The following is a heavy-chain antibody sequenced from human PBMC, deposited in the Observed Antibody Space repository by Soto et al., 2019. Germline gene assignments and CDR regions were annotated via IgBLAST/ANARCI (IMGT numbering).Heavy chain of an antibody. J-gene: IGHJ5*02. CDR1: GGSISSGDYY. D-gene: IGHD3-10*01. V-gene: IGHV4-30-4*01. CDR2: IYYSGST. Sequence: SETLSLTCTVSGGSISSGDYYWSWIRQPPGKGLEWIGYIYYSGSTYYNPSLKSRVTISVDTSKNQFSLKLSSVTAADTAVYYRARVLRNTKVRGGICFSWFDPWGQGTLVTVSS. CDR3: ARVLRNTKVRGGICFSWFDP.